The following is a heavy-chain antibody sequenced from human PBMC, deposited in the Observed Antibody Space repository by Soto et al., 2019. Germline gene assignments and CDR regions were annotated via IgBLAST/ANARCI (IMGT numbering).Heavy chain of an antibody. V-gene: IGHV4-4*07. CDR2: IDNSGST. CDR1: GGSISNYF. D-gene: IGHD3-3*01. CDR3: ARGGQDFWSGTFDY. J-gene: IGHJ4*02. Sequence: ETLSLTCTGSGGSISNYFCNWIRQPAGKGLEWIGRIDNSGSTNYNPSLKSRVTMSADTSRNQFSLKLNSVTAADTAVYYCARGGQDFWSGTFDYWGQGAQVTVFS.